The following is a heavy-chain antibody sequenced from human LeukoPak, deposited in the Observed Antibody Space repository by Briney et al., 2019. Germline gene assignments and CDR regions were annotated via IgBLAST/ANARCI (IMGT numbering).Heavy chain of an antibody. CDR1: GYIFISYY. Sequence: GASVNVSCKASGYIFISYYIHWVRQAPGQGLEWMGMIYPRDGSTSYAQNFQGRVTVTRDTSTTTVHMELRGLRSEDTAVYYCARDQEGFDYWGQGTVVTVSS. CDR3: ARDQEGFDY. V-gene: IGHV1-46*01. J-gene: IGHJ4*02. CDR2: IYPRDGST.